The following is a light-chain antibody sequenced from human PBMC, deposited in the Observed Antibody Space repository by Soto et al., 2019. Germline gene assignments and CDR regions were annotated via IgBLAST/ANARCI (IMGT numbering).Light chain of an antibody. CDR2: GAS. CDR1: QSVSGSY. V-gene: IGKV3-20*01. J-gene: IGKJ1*01. CDR3: QQYGSSPAT. Sequence: EILLTQSPGTLFFSSGERATLSCRASQSVSGSYLAWYQQKPGQAPRLLIYGASSRATGIPDRFSGSGSGTDFTLTISRLEPEDFAVYYCQQYGSSPATFVQGTKV.